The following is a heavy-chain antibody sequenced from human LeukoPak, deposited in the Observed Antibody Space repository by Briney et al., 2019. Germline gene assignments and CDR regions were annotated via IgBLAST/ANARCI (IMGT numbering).Heavy chain of an antibody. Sequence: GGSLRLSCAASGFTFSSYSMNWVRQAPGKGLEWVSYISSSSSTIYYADSVKGRFTISRDNAKNSLYLQMNSLRAEDTALYYCARAQEGAMGFGYFDYWGQGTLVTVSS. CDR1: GFTFSSYS. CDR3: ARAQEGAMGFGYFDY. CDR2: ISSSSSTI. D-gene: IGHD1-26*01. J-gene: IGHJ4*02. V-gene: IGHV3-48*04.